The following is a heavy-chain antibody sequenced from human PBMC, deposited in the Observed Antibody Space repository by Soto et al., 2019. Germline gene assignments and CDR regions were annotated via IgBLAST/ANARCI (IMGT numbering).Heavy chain of an antibody. CDR1: EFTFSNYG. J-gene: IGHJ5*02. CDR2: ISSSSSTI. Sequence: GGSLRLSCAASEFTFSNYGMHWVRQAPGKGLEWVSYISSSSSTIYYADSVKGRFTISRDNAKNSLYLQMNSLRAEDTAVYYCAREYCSSTSCLNWFDPWGQGTLVTVSS. V-gene: IGHV3-48*01. CDR3: AREYCSSTSCLNWFDP. D-gene: IGHD2-2*01.